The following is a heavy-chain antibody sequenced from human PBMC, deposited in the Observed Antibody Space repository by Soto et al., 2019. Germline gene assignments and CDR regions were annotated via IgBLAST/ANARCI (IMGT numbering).Heavy chain of an antibody. CDR3: ARERSRYDRSGYYRPDY. J-gene: IGHJ4*02. V-gene: IGHV1-69*06. Sequence: QVQLVQSGAEVKKPGSSVKVSCKTSGDTFSSYAISWVRQAPGQGLEWMGGIIPNLGTPSYAQKFQGRVTITADKSTSTAYMELSSLRAEDTAVYYCARERSRYDRSGYYRPDYWGQGTLVTVSS. CDR2: IIPNLGTP. D-gene: IGHD3-22*01. CDR1: GDTFSSYA.